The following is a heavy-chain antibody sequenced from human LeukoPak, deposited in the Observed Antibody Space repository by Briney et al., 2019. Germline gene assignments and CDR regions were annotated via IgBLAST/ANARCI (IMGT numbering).Heavy chain of an antibody. CDR3: ARLDPGYCSSTSCYRYYYYYMDV. J-gene: IGHJ6*03. D-gene: IGHD2-2*01. CDR2: INHSGST. V-gene: IGHV4-34*01. Sequence: SETLSLTCAVYGGSFSGYYWSWIRQPPGKGLESIGEINHSGSTNYNPSLKSRVTISVDTSKNQFSLKLSSVTAADTAVYYCARLDPGYCSSTSCYRYYYYYMDVWGKGTTVTVSS. CDR1: GGSFSGYY.